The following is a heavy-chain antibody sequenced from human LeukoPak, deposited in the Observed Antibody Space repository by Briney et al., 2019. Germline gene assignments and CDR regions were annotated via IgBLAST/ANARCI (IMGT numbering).Heavy chain of an antibody. CDR1: GFIFRDYS. CDR2: ISSNGGNT. Sequence: PGGSLRLSCAASGFIFRDYSMHWVRQAPGKGLEYVSAISSNGGNTYHANSVKDRFTISRDNSKNTLYLQMNSLRAEDTAVYYCARGYSYGYRIDYWGQGTLVTVSS. V-gene: IGHV3-64*01. CDR3: ARGYSYGYRIDY. J-gene: IGHJ4*02. D-gene: IGHD5-18*01.